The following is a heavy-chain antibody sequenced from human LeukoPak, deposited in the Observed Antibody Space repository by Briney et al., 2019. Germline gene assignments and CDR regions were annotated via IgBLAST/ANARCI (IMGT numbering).Heavy chain of an antibody. D-gene: IGHD5-18*01. CDR1: GFTFSSYG. CDR3: AKDGDIAMVNCFDY. V-gene: IGHV3-30*02. CDR2: IRYDGSNK. Sequence: PGGSLRLSCAASGFTFSSYGMHWVRQAPGKGLEWVAFIRYDGSNKYYADFVKGRFTISRDNPQNTLYLHMNSLRAEDTAVYYCAKDGDIAMVNCFDYWGQGTLVTVSS. J-gene: IGHJ4*02.